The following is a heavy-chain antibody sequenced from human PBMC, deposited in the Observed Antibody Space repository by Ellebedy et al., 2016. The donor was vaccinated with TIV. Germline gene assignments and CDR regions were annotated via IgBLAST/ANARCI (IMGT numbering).Heavy chain of an antibody. CDR1: GYTFTSYG. J-gene: IGHJ6*02. Sequence: AASVKVSCKASGYTFTSYGISWVRQAPGQGLEWMGWISAYNGNTNYAQKLQGRVTMTTDTSTSTAYMELRSLRSDDTAVYYCARDLGSGGSCYRCYYYGMDVWGQGTTVTVSS. V-gene: IGHV1-18*01. CDR2: ISAYNGNT. CDR3: ARDLGSGGSCYRCYYYGMDV. D-gene: IGHD2-15*01.